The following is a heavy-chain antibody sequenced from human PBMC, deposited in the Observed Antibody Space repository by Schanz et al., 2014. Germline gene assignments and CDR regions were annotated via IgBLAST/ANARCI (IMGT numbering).Heavy chain of an antibody. CDR2: VFPNGIT. CDR1: GGSIRSGTYY. J-gene: IGHJ4*02. V-gene: IGHV4-61*02. Sequence: QVQLQESGPGLVKPSQTLSLTCTVSGGSIRSGTYYWSWIRQPAGKALEWVGRVFPNGITNYNPSLKFRVTIPRDTSKTQFSLTRPSLTAADTAVYYCARQFYDILTGYWFPYYFDYWGQGTLVTVSS. D-gene: IGHD3-9*01. CDR3: ARQFYDILTGYWFPYYFDY.